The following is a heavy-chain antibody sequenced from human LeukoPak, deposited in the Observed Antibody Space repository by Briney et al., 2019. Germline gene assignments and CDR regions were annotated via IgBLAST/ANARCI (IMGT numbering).Heavy chain of an antibody. CDR3: AKGLAMGYYYYGMDV. J-gene: IGHJ6*02. D-gene: IGHD5-18*01. Sequence: GGSLRLSCAASGFTFSSYAMSWVRQAPGKGLEWVSAISGSGGSTYYADSVKGRFTISRDNSKNTLYLQMNSLRAEDTAVYYCAKGLAMGYYYYGMDVWGQGTTVTVSS. CDR1: GFTFSSYA. V-gene: IGHV3-23*01. CDR2: ISGSGGST.